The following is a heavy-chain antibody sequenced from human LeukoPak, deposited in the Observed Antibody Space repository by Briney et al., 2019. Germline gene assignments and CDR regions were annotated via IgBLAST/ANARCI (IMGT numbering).Heavy chain of an antibody. CDR3: ARDDSGSYLAFDI. J-gene: IGHJ3*02. CDR2: INPNSGGT. D-gene: IGHD1-26*01. Sequence: ASVKVSCKASGCTFTGYYMHWVRRAPGQGLEWMGWINPNSGGTNYAQKFQGRVTMTRDTSISTAYMELSRLRSDDTAVYYCARDDSGSYLAFDIWGQGTMVTVSS. CDR1: GCTFTGYY. V-gene: IGHV1-2*02.